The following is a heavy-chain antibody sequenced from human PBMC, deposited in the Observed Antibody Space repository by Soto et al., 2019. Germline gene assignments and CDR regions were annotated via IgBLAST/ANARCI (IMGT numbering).Heavy chain of an antibody. CDR3: VRYCYWAFDN. Sequence: PGGSLTLSCGASGYTVSGYSMNWVRQAPGKGLEWVSYFCTSRKYIFYADSVRGRFTISRDDARNSLYLQLNSLRDEDTAIYYFVRYCYWAFDNWGQGTMVPVS. CDR2: FCTSRKYI. J-gene: IGHJ3*01. V-gene: IGHV3-48*02. D-gene: IGHD2-15*01. CDR1: GYTVSGYS.